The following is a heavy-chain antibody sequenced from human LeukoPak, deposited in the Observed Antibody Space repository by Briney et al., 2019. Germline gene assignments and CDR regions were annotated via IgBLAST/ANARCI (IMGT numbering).Heavy chain of an antibody. J-gene: IGHJ4*02. Sequence: GGSLRLSCVDTGFTFTNAWMSWVRQAPGKGLEWIGRIKSKTDGETTNYAEPVRGGFTISRDDSKSAVYLQMNSLKIEDTAVYYCTTDLGTYYHGSQRLIPIDYWGQGTLVTVSS. D-gene: IGHD3-10*01. CDR1: GFTFTNAW. CDR2: IKSKTDGETT. CDR3: TTDLGTYYHGSQRLIPIDY. V-gene: IGHV3-15*01.